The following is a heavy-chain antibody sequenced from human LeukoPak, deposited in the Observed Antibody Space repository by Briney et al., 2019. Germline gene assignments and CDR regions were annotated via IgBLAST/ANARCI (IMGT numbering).Heavy chain of an antibody. Sequence: PSQTLSLTCTVSGGSISSGSYYWSWIRQPAGKGLEWIGRIYTSGSTNYNPSLKSRVTISVDTSKNQFSLKLSSVTAADTAVYYCARDVGGIAARPGWFDPWGQGTLVTVSS. CDR3: ARDVGGIAARPGWFDP. D-gene: IGHD6-6*01. J-gene: IGHJ5*02. CDR2: IYTSGST. V-gene: IGHV4-61*02. CDR1: GGSISSGSYY.